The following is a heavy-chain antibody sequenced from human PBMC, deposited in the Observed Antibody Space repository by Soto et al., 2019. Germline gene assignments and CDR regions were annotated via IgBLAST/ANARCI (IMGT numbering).Heavy chain of an antibody. CDR1: GFTFSNAW. Sequence: GGSLRLSCAASGFTFSNAWMSWVRQAPGKGLEWVGRIKSKTDGGTTDYAAPVKGRFTISRDDSKNTLYLQMNSLKTEDTAVYYCTTEVRGVPYGMDVWGQGTTVTVSS. J-gene: IGHJ6*02. CDR3: TTEVRGVPYGMDV. CDR2: IKSKTDGGTT. D-gene: IGHD3-10*01. V-gene: IGHV3-15*01.